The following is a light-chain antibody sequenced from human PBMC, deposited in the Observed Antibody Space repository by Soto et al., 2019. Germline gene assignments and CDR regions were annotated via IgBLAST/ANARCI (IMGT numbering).Light chain of an antibody. CDR2: GNN. J-gene: IGLJ2*01. CDR3: QAYDSSLSDMV. Sequence: QSVLTQPPSVSGAPGQRVTISCTGSSSNIGAGSDVHWYQQLPGTAPKLLISGNNNRPSGVPDRFSGSKSGTSASLGLTGLRVDLWEEYYCQAYDSSLSDMVFGGGTKLTVL. CDR1: SSNIGAGSD. V-gene: IGLV1-40*01.